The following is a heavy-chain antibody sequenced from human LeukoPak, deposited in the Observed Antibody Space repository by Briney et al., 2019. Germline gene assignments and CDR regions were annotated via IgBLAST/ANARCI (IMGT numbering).Heavy chain of an antibody. CDR1: GFTFDDYA. Sequence: GGSLRLSCAASGFTFDDYAMHWVRQAPGKGLEWVSGISWNSGSIGYADSVKGRFTISRDNAKNSLYLQMNSLRAEDTAVYYCARVVLAVAATGGRYFDYWGQGTLLTVSS. CDR3: ARVVLAVAATGGRYFDY. J-gene: IGHJ4*02. V-gene: IGHV3-9*01. CDR2: ISWNSGSI. D-gene: IGHD6-19*01.